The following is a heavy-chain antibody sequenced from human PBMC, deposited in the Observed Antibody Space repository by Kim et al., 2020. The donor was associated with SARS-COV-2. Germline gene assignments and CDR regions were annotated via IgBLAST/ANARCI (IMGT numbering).Heavy chain of an antibody. CDR2: IKQDGSEK. CDR3: ARDPRSYWTWFDP. CDR1: GFTFSSYW. D-gene: IGHD1-26*01. V-gene: IGHV3-7*03. J-gene: IGHJ5*02. Sequence: GGSLRLSCAASGFTFSSYWMSWVRQAPGKGLEWVANIKQDGSEKYYVDSVKGRFTISRDNAKNSLYLQMNSLRAEDTAVYYCARDPRSYWTWFDPWGQGTLVTVSS.